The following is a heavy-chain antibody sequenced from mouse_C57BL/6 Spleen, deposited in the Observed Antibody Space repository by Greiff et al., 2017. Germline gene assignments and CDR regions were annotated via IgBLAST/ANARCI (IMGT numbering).Heavy chain of an antibody. Sequence: EVKLEESGGGLVKPGGSLKLSCAASGFTFSDYGMHWVRQAPEKGLEWVAYISSGSSTLYYADTVKGRFTIYRDNAKNTLFLQMTSLRSEDTAMDYCARLGRYWYFDVWGTGTTVTVSS. CDR3: ARLGRYWYFDV. CDR1: GFTFSDYG. CDR2: ISSGSSTL. J-gene: IGHJ1*03. D-gene: IGHD4-1*01. V-gene: IGHV5-17*01.